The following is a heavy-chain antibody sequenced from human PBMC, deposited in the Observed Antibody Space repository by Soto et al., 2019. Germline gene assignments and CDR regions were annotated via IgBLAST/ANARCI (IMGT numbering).Heavy chain of an antibody. D-gene: IGHD2-21*01. CDR1: GFSFSSYG. Sequence: QVQLVESGGGVVQPGRSLRLSCAASGFSFSSYGIHWVRQAPGKGLEWVAVIWYDGSNEYYADSVKGRFSISRDNSKRTGYLQMTSLRAEDTAGYYCGKDRGGGAVVPDYWGQGTLVTVSS. CDR2: IWYDGSNE. V-gene: IGHV3-33*06. CDR3: GKDRGGGAVVPDY. J-gene: IGHJ4*02.